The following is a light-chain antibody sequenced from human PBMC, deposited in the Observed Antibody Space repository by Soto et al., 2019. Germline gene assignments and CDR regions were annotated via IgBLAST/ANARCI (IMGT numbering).Light chain of an antibody. CDR3: SSSTGSSTQV. V-gene: IGLV2-14*03. CDR2: DVS. CDR1: SSDVGGYIF. J-gene: IGLJ1*01. Sequence: QSALTQPASVSASPGQSITISCTGSSSDVGGYIFVSWYQQHPGKVPKLMIYDVSSRPSGVSDRFSGSKSGNTASLPISALQHADEGDYYCSSSTGSSTQVFGSGTKLTVL.